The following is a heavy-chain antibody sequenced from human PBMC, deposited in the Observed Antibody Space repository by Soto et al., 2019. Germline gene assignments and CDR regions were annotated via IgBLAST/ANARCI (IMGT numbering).Heavy chain of an antibody. CDR3: ARSVGYYYYGMDV. V-gene: IGHV4-30-4*01. CDR2: IYYSGST. D-gene: IGHD1-26*01. J-gene: IGHJ6*02. CDR1: GDSIRSGDYY. Sequence: EHLEESGPGLVKPSQTLSLTCTVLGDSIRSGDYYWNWIRQPPGRGLEWIGYIYYSGSTYYNPSLKSRLTMSVDTSKNQFSLRLSSVIAADTAVYYCARSVGYYYYGMDVWSQGTTVIVSS.